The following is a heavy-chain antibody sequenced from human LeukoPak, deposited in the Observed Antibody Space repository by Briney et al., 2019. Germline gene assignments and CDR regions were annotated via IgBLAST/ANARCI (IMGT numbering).Heavy chain of an antibody. CDR1: GGSISSYY. J-gene: IGHJ4*02. V-gene: IGHV4-59*01. CDR2: IYYSGST. CDR3: ARLYNWNYEDYFDY. D-gene: IGHD1-7*01. Sequence: PSETLSLTCTVSGGSISSYYWSWIRQPPGKGLEWIGYIYYSGSTNYNPSLKSRVTISVDTSKNQFSLKLSSVTAADTAVYYCARLYNWNYEDYFDYWGQGTLVTVSS.